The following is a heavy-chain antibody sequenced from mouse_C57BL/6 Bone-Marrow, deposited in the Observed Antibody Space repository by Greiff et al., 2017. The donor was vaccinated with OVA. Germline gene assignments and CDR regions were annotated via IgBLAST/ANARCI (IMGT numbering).Heavy chain of an antibody. Sequence: EVQLQESGPGLVKPSQSLSLTCSVTGYSITSGYYWNWIRQFPGNKLEWMGYISYDGSNNYNPSLKNRISITRDTSKNQFFLKLNSVTTEDTATYYCARDLPYDYGGCAYWGQGTLVTVSA. CDR2: ISYDGSN. D-gene: IGHD2-4*01. CDR1: GYSITSGYY. J-gene: IGHJ3*01. CDR3: ARDLPYDYGGCAY. V-gene: IGHV3-6*01.